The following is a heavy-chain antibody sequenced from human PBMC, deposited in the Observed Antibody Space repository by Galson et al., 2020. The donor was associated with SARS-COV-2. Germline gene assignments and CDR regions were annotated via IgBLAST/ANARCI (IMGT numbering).Heavy chain of an antibody. CDR2: IYPGDSDT. D-gene: IGHD2-2*01. V-gene: IGHV5-51*01. CDR3: ARALYCSRTGCHRTGGCGLGV. Sequence: GESLKISCKGSGYSFTTYWIGWVRQMPGKGLEWMGGIYPGDSDTRYSPSFQGQVTISADKSITTAYLQWSSLKASDTAMYYCARALYCSRTGCHRTGGCGLGVWGQGTTVLVSS. J-gene: IGHJ6*02. CDR1: GYSFTTYW.